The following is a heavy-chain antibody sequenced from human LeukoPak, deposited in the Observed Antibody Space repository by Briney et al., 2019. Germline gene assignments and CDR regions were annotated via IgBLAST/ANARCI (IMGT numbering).Heavy chain of an antibody. CDR3: ARAGGSSWSGDAFDI. V-gene: IGHV3-21*01. CDR1: GFTFSSYS. D-gene: IGHD6-13*01. Sequence: PGGSLRLSVAASGFTFSSYSMNWVRQAPGKGLDWVSSISSSSSYIYYADSVKGRFTISRDNAKNSLYLQMNSLRAEDTAVYYCARAGGSSWSGDAFDIWGQGTMVTVSS. J-gene: IGHJ3*02. CDR2: ISSSSSYI.